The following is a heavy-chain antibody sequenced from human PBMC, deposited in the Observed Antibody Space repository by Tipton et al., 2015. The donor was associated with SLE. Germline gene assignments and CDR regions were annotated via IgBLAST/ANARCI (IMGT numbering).Heavy chain of an antibody. Sequence: TLSLTCTVSGGSLSSSSYYWGWIRQPPGKGLEWIGSIYYSGSTYYNPSLKSRVTISVDTSKNQFSLKLSSVTAADTAVYYCARRGSRVYWGQGTLVTVSS. CDR1: GGSLSSSSYY. V-gene: IGHV4-39*01. CDR2: IYYSGST. J-gene: IGHJ4*02. CDR3: ARRGSRVY. D-gene: IGHD3-10*01.